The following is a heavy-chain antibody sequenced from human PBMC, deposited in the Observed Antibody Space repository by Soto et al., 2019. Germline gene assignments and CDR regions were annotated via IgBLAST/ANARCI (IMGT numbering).Heavy chain of an antibody. CDR2: ISSSGSTI. Sequence: GGSLRLSCAASGFTFSDYYMSWVRQAPGKGLEWVSYISSSGSTIYYADSVKGRFTISRDNAKNSLYLQMNSLRAEDTAVYYCASLTYGSGSYLSDYWGQGTLVTVSS. CDR1: GFTFSDYY. D-gene: IGHD3-10*01. V-gene: IGHV3-11*01. J-gene: IGHJ4*02. CDR3: ASLTYGSGSYLSDY.